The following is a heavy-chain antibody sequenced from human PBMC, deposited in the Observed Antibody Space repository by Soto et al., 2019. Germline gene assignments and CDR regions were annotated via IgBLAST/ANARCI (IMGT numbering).Heavy chain of an antibody. V-gene: IGHV1-18*04. Sequence: GASVKVSCKVSGYTFTSYGISWVRQAPGQGLEWMGWISAYNGNTNYAQKLQGRVTMTTDTSTSTAYMELRSLRSDDTAVYYCARHLGYCSGGSCYQPTDNWFDPWGQGTLVTAPQ. D-gene: IGHD2-15*01. CDR2: ISAYNGNT. CDR3: ARHLGYCSGGSCYQPTDNWFDP. J-gene: IGHJ5*02. CDR1: GYTFTSYG.